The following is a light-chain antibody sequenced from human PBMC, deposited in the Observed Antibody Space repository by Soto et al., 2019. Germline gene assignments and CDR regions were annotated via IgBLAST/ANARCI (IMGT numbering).Light chain of an antibody. CDR3: QQYGSSPWT. J-gene: IGKJ1*01. V-gene: IGKV3-20*01. Sequence: EIVLTQSPGTLSLSPGDSATLSCRASQSVSSSYLAWYQQKPGQAPRLLIYGESSRATGIPDRLSGSGSGTDSNLTISRLEPEDFAVYYCQQYGSSPWTCGQGTKVDIK. CDR1: QSVSSSY. CDR2: GES.